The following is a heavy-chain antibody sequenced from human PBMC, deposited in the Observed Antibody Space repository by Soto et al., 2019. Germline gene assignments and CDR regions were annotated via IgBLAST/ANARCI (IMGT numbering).Heavy chain of an antibody. J-gene: IGHJ4*02. CDR1: GFTFSSYA. D-gene: IGHD3-3*01. CDR3: AKAPDTILRNYFDY. V-gene: IGHV3-23*01. Sequence: PGGSLRLSCAASGFTFSSYAMSWVRQAPGKGLEWVSAISGGGGSTYYADSVKGRFTISRDNSKNTLYLQMNSLRAEDTAVYYCAKAPDTILRNYFDYWGQGTRVTSPQ. CDR2: ISGGGGST.